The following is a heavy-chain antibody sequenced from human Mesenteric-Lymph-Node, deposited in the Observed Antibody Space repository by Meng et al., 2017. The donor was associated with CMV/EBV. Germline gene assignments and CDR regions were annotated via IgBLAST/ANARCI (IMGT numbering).Heavy chain of an antibody. CDR3: ARDSGRQIS. J-gene: IGHJ5*02. V-gene: IGHV4-61*01. Sequence: SCTASGGSVNSGNYYWNWIRQPPGKGLEWIGYIYRDRSTTYNPSPKSRVIISVDTPNNQFSLKLTSVTAADTAIYYCARDSGRQISWGQGTLVTVSS. CDR1: GGSVNSGNYY. D-gene: IGHD3-10*01. CDR2: IYRDRST.